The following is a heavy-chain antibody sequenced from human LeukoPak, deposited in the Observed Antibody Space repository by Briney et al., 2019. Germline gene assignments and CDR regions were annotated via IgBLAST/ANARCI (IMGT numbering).Heavy chain of an antibody. D-gene: IGHD3-10*01. CDR1: GGSLSGYY. Sequence: SETQSLTCAVYGGSLSGYYWSWIRQPPGQGLEWIGEINHSGSTNYNPSLKSRVTISVDTSKNQFSLKLSSVTAADTAVYYCARGGDPSRINYFDYWGQGTLVTVSS. V-gene: IGHV4-34*01. CDR3: ARGGDPSRINYFDY. CDR2: INHSGST. J-gene: IGHJ4*02.